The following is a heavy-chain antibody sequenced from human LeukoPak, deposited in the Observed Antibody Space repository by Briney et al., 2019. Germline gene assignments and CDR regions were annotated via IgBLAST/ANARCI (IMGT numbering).Heavy chain of an antibody. CDR2: ISSSSSYI. CDR3: ARAPFLDDAFDI. Sequence: GGSLRLSCAASGFTFSSYSMNWVRQAPGKGLEWVSSISSSSSYIYYADSVKGRFTISRDNAKNSLYLQMNSLRAEDTAVYYCARAPFLDDAFDIWGQGTMVTVSS. CDR1: GFTFSSYS. D-gene: IGHD2/OR15-2a*01. V-gene: IGHV3-21*01. J-gene: IGHJ3*02.